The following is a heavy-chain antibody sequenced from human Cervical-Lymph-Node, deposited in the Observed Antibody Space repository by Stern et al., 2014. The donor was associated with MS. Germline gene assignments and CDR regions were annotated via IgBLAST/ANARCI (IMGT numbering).Heavy chain of an antibody. V-gene: IGHV3-9*01. J-gene: IGHJ4*02. CDR3: AKEIAVAESYFDY. CDR2: ISWNSGSI. D-gene: IGHD6-19*01. CDR1: GFTFDDYA. Sequence: EVQLVESGGGLVQPGRSLRLSCAASGFTFDDYAMHWVRQAPGMGLEWVSGISWNSGSIGYADSVKGRFTISRDNAKNSLYLQMNSLRAEDTALYYCAKEIAVAESYFDYWGQGTLVTVSS.